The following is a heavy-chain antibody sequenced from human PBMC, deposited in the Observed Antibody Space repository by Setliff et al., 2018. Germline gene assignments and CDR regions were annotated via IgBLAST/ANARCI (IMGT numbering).Heavy chain of an antibody. CDR3: ARYNWNTNWFDH. Sequence: GASVKVSCKASGYTFSSYSMHWVRQAPGQRLEWMGWINAANENTQYSKKFQGRLTITRDTSANTAYMELSSLRSEDTALYYCARYNWNTNWFDHWGQGTLVTVSS. CDR2: INAANENT. J-gene: IGHJ5*02. V-gene: IGHV1-3*01. D-gene: IGHD1-20*01. CDR1: GYTFSSYS.